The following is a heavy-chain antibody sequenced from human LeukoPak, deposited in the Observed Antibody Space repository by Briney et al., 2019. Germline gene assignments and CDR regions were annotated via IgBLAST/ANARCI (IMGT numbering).Heavy chain of an antibody. V-gene: IGHV4-34*01. CDR2: INHSGST. Sequence: SETLSLTCAVYGGSFSGYYWSWIRQPPGKGLEWIGEINHSGSTNYNPSLKSRVTISVDTSKNQFSLKLSSVTAADTAVYYCARGWVVVAFYGMDVWGQGTTVTVSS. D-gene: IGHD2-15*01. CDR3: ARGWVVVAFYGMDV. CDR1: GGSFSGYY. J-gene: IGHJ6*02.